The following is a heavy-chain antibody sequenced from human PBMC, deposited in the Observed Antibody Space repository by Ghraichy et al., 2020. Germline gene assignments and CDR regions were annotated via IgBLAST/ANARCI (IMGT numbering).Heavy chain of an antibody. CDR3: ARGGVRSRIVATNYRYYYYDGMIV. Sequence: SETLSLTCAVYGGSFSGYYWSWIRQPPGKGLEWIGEVNHSGSTNYNPSLKSRVTISVDTSKNQFSLKLSSVTAAETAVYYCARGGVRSRIVATNYRYYYYDGMIVWGQGTTVTVSS. J-gene: IGHJ6*02. D-gene: IGHD5-12*01. CDR1: GGSFSGYY. CDR2: VNHSGST. V-gene: IGHV4-34*01.